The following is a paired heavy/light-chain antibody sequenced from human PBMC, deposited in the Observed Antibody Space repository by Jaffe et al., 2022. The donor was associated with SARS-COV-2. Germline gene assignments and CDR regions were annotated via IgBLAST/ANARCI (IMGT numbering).Light chain of an antibody. CDR1: QGIRSD. CDR3: LQHNNYPLT. J-gene: IGKJ4*01. V-gene: IGKV1-17*01. Sequence: DIQMTQSPSSLSASVGDRVTITCRASQGIRSDLGWYQQKPGKAPKRLIYAASSLQSGVPSRFSGSGSGTAFTLTISSLQPEDFATYYCLQHNNYPLTFGGGTKVEIK. CDR2: AAS.
Heavy chain of an antibody. CDR1: GFTFSTFW. CDR3: VTGQSIAY. V-gene: IGHV3-7*03. CDR2: IKKDGSEI. D-gene: IGHD3-16*02. Sequence: EVQLVESGGDLVQPGGSLRLSCAASGFTFSTFWMTWVRQAPGKGLEWVANIKKDGSEIYYVDSVRGRFTISRDNAKNSLFLQMNSLRAEDTAVYYCVTGQSIAYWGQGTLVTVSS. J-gene: IGHJ4*02.